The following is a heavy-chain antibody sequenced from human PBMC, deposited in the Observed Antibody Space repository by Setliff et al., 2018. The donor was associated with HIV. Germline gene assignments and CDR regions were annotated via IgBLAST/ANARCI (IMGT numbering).Heavy chain of an antibody. Sequence: SETLSLTCTVSGGSISSYYWSWIRQPPGKGLEWIGYIYYSGTTNYNPSLKSRVTISIDTSKNQFSLKLSSVTAADTAVYYCARSVDTTLVPAYYFDYWGQGTLVTVS. CDR3: ARSVDTTLVPAYYFDY. CDR1: GGSISSYY. V-gene: IGHV4-59*01. D-gene: IGHD5-18*01. J-gene: IGHJ4*02. CDR2: IYYSGTT.